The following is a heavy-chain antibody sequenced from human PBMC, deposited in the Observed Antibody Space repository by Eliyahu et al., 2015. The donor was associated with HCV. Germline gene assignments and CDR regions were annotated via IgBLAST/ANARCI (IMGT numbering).Heavy chain of an antibody. Sequence: QVQLVQSGAEVKKSGSSVKVSCKASGGTFSSYAISWVRQAPGQGLEWMGRIIPILGIANYAQKFQGRVTITADKSTSTAYMELSSLRSEDTAVYYCAREFGSSGISSPYNFDYWGQGTLVTVSS. CDR1: GGTFSSYA. V-gene: IGHV1-69*04. J-gene: IGHJ4*02. CDR3: AREFGSSGISSPYNFDY. CDR2: IIPILGIA. D-gene: IGHD3-22*01.